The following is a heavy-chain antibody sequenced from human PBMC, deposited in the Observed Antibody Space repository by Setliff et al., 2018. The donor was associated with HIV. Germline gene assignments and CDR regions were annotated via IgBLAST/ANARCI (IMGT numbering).Heavy chain of an antibody. J-gene: IGHJ4*02. CDR3: ARDGWELDRGRADYFDY. CDR1: GYTFTTYV. D-gene: IGHD3-10*01. Sequence: ASVKVSCKASGYTFTTYVVHWVRQAPGQRLEWMGWINAGNGDTEYSQKFQGRVTIDRDTSATTAYMELRSLRSEDTAVYYCARDGWELDRGRADYFDYWGQGALVTVSS. CDR2: INAGNGDT. V-gene: IGHV1-3*01.